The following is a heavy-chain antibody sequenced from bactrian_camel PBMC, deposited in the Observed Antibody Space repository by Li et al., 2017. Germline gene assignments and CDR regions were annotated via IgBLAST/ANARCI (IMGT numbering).Heavy chain of an antibody. CDR2: LDSDGTT. CDR1: GFSVDDYA. V-gene: IGHV3S61*01. D-gene: IGHD3*01. CDR3: ARGSSFPENNY. J-gene: IGHJ4*01. Sequence: HVQLVESGGGLVQPGGSLRLSCVGSGFSVDDYAMGWLRQAPGKEREGIAALDSDGTTSYADSVKGRFTTSIDNAKNTLSLQMNSLKPEDTAVYYCARGSSFPENNYWGQGTQVTVS.